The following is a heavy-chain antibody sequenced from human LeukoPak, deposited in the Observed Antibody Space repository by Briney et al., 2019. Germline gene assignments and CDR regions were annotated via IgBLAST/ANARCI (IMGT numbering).Heavy chain of an antibody. CDR1: GYTFTSYD. D-gene: IGHD2-15*01. CDR3: ARVGCGWVLTPCDAFDI. J-gene: IGHJ3*02. V-gene: IGHV1-8*01. Sequence: GASVKVSCKASGYTFTSYDINWVRPATGKGLEWMGWRNPNSGDTGYVQKFQGRVTMTRDTSISTAYMELSSLRSEDTAVYYCARVGCGWVLTPCDAFDIWGQGTMVTVSS. CDR2: RNPNSGDT.